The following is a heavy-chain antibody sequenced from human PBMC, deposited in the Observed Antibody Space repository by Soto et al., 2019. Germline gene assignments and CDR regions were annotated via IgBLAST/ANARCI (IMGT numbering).Heavy chain of an antibody. CDR2: IYYSGST. CDR3: ARGPLWSGQFDY. CDR1: GGSISSYY. J-gene: IGHJ4*02. Sequence: PSETLSLTCTVSGGSISSYYWSWIRQPPGKGLEWIGYIYYSGSTNYNPSLKSRVTISVDTSKNQFSLKLSSVTAADTAVYYCARGPLWSGQFDYWGQGTLVTVSS. D-gene: IGHD3-3*01. V-gene: IGHV4-59*01.